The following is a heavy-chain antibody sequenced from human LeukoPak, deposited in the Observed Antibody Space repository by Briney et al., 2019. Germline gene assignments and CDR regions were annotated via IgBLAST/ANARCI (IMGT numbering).Heavy chain of an antibody. J-gene: IGHJ6*03. D-gene: IGHD6-13*01. CDR1: GGSISSGDYY. V-gene: IGHV4-30-4*08. Sequence: SETLSLTCTVSGGSISSGDYYWSWIRQPPGKGLEWIGYIYYSGSTYYNPSLKSRVTISVDTSKNQFSLKLSSVTAADTAVYYCAREGAAAGYYYYMDVWGKGTTVTVSS. CDR3: AREGAAAGYYYYMDV. CDR2: IYYSGST.